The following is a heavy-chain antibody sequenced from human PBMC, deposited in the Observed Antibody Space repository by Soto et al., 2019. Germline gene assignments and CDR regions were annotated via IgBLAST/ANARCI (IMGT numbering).Heavy chain of an antibody. D-gene: IGHD3-10*01. J-gene: IGHJ4*02. CDR1: GFIVSSNY. CDR3: LRGRYGSQIH. CDR2: LYSGGAT. Sequence: EVRLVESGGGLVQPGGSLRLSCAVSGFIVSSNYMTWVRQAPGKGLEWVSLLYSGGATHYAASVKGRFTISSHSSQNTLFLQMNSLRTEDTATYYCLRGRYGSQIHWGQGTKVTVSS. V-gene: IGHV3-53*04.